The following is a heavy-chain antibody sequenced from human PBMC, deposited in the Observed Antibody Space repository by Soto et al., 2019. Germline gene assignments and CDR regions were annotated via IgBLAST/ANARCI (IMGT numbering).Heavy chain of an antibody. CDR2: IYYSGST. D-gene: IGHD3-3*01. V-gene: IGHV4-59*12. Sequence: SETLSITCTLSGGSISSYSWNWIRQPQEKGLEWIGYIYYSGSTYYNPSLKSRVTISVDTSKNQFSLKLSSVTAADTAVYYCARARGYSTYYYYYYMDVWGKGTTVTVSS. CDR1: GGSISSYS. J-gene: IGHJ6*03. CDR3: ARARGYSTYYYYYYMDV.